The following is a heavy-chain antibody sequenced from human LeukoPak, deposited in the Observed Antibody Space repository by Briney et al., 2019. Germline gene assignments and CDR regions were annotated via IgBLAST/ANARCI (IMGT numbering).Heavy chain of an antibody. Sequence: GGSLRLSCAASGFRFSSYPMRSVRQAPGKGLEWVSAIGTGGTPYYADSGRGRFTISRDNSKTTLFLQMSSLRAEDTAVYYCAKKRCSDNGCQSSCDYWGQGTLVTVSS. CDR3: AKKRCSDNGCQSSCDY. D-gene: IGHD2-15*01. J-gene: IGHJ4*02. CDR1: GFRFSSYP. CDR2: IGTGGTP. V-gene: IGHV3-23*01.